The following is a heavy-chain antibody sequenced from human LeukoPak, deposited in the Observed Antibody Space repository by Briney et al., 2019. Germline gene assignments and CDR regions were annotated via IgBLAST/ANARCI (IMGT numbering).Heavy chain of an antibody. Sequence: SETLSLTCTVSGGSISSSTYYWGWIRQPPGKELEWVGSIYYNGGTHNNPSLKSRVTISVDTSKSQFSLKLSSVTAADTAVYYCARLSAYNFPDYWGQGTLVTVSS. CDR2: IYYNGGT. V-gene: IGHV4-39*01. D-gene: IGHD5-24*01. J-gene: IGHJ4*02. CDR3: ARLSAYNFPDY. CDR1: GGSISSSTYY.